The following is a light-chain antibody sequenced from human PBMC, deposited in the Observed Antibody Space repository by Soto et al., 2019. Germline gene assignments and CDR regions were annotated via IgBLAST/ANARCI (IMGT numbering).Light chain of an antibody. J-gene: IGKJ5*01. Sequence: EIVLLHTPGALSLSPGEGATLSSRTSQSVGSAYLAWYQQKPGQAPRLLIYGASSRATGIPDRFTGSGSGTDFTLTISRLEPEDFALYYCQQHDILPMTFGQGTRLEIK. CDR2: GAS. V-gene: IGKV3-20*01. CDR1: QSVGSAY. CDR3: QQHDILPMT.